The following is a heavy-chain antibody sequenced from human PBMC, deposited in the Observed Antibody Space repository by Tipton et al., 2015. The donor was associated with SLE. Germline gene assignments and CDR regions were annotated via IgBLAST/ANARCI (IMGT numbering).Heavy chain of an antibody. Sequence: SLRLSCAASGFTFSSYSMNWVRQAPGKGLEWVSSISSSSSYIYYADSVKGRFSISRDNAQNSLYLQMNSLRAEDTAFYYCARKGQFELERPDSSNSWYREGYFFDYWGHGTLVTVSS. CDR3: ARKGQFELERPDSSNSWYREGYFFDY. CDR2: ISSSSSYI. V-gene: IGHV3-21*04. J-gene: IGHJ4*01. D-gene: IGHD2-2*02. CDR1: GFTFSSYS.